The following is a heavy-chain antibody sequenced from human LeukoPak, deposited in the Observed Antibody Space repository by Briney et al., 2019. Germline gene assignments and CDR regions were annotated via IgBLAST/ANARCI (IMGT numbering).Heavy chain of an antibody. J-gene: IGHJ6*02. CDR1: GGTFSSYA. D-gene: IGHD2-15*01. CDR2: IILIFGTA. CDR3: ARDPQGYCSGGSCYYYGMDV. V-gene: IGHV1-69*01. Sequence: ASVKVSCKASGGTFSSYAVSWVRQAPGQGLEWMGGIILIFGTANYAQKFQGRVTITADESTSTVYMELSSLRSDDTAVYYCARDPQGYCSGGSCYYYGMDVWGQGTTVTVSS.